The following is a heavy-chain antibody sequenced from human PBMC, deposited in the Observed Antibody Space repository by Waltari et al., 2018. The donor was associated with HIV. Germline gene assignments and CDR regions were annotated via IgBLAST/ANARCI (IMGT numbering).Heavy chain of an antibody. Sequence: QLQLQESGPGLVKPSETLSLTCTVSGGSISSSSYYWGWIRQPPGKGLEWIGSIYYSGSTYYNPSLKSRVTISVDTSKNQFSLKLSSVTAADTAVYYCARDRRTGYSSGWYENNWFDPWGQGTLVTVSS. D-gene: IGHD6-19*01. CDR1: GGSISSSSYY. CDR2: IYYSGST. V-gene: IGHV4-39*07. J-gene: IGHJ5*02. CDR3: ARDRRTGYSSGWYENNWFDP.